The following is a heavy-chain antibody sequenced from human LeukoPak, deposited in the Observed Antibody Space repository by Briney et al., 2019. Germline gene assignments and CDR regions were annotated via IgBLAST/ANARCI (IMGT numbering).Heavy chain of an antibody. D-gene: IGHD1-20*01. CDR3: ARSPPRSITGMFAPYYFDY. CDR2: IYSGGST. J-gene: IGHJ4*02. CDR1: GFTVSSNY. Sequence: GGSLRLSCAASGFTVSSNYISWVRQAPGKGLEWVSVIYSGGSTYYADSVKGRFTISRDNSKNTLYLQMNSLRAEDTAVYYCARSPPRSITGMFAPYYFDYWGQGTLVTVSS. V-gene: IGHV3-66*02.